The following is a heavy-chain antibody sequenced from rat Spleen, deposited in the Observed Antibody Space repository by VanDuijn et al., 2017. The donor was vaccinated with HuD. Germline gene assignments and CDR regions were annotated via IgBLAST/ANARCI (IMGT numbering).Heavy chain of an antibody. CDR1: GFTFSNYG. J-gene: IGHJ3*01. D-gene: IGHD1-9*01. CDR2: ISYDGSST. Sequence: EVQLVESDGGLVQPGRSLKVSCAASGFTFSNYGMHWIRQAPTKGLEWVATISYDGSSTYYRDSVKGRFTISRDNAKSTLYLQMGSLRSEDTATYYCVNTYYGYWFGYWGQGTLVTVSS. CDR3: VNTYYGYWFGY. V-gene: IGHV5-29*01.